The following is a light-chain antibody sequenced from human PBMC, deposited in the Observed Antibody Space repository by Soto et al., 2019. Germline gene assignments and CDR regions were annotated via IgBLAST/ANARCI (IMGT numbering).Light chain of an antibody. V-gene: IGKV3-15*01. J-gene: IGKJ4*01. CDR3: QHYVNWPLT. Sequence: IVLTQSPATLSVSPLEVATLSCRASQGIGDTLAWYQQKPGQTPRLLIYDTSIRATGVPARFSGSRSGAEFTLTISSLQSEDFAVYYCQHYVNWPLTFGGGTKVDIK. CDR1: QGIGDT. CDR2: DTS.